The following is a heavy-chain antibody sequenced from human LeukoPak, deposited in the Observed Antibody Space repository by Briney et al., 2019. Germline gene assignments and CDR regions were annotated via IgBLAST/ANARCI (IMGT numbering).Heavy chain of an antibody. CDR1: GGSISSGSYY. Sequence: SETLSLTCTVSGGSISSGSYYWSWIRQPAGKGLEWIGRIYTSGSTNYNPSLKSRVTISVDTSKNQFSLKLSSVTAADTAVYYCAREGLKYYFDYWGQGTLVTVSS. D-gene: IGHD2-8*01. V-gene: IGHV4-61*02. CDR2: IYTSGST. CDR3: AREGLKYYFDY. J-gene: IGHJ4*02.